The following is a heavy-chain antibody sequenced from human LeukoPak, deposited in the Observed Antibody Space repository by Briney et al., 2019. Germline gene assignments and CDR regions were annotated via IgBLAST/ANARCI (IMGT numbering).Heavy chain of an antibody. CDR2: ISGSGGST. V-gene: IGHV3-23*01. J-gene: IGHJ4*02. D-gene: IGHD3-22*01. Sequence: GGSLRLSCAASGFTFSSYAMSWVRQAPGKGLEWVSAISGSGGSTYYADSVKGRFTISRDNPKNTLYLQMNSLRAEDTAVYYCAKALYYDSSGGFDYWGQGTLVTVSS. CDR1: GFTFSSYA. CDR3: AKALYYDSSGGFDY.